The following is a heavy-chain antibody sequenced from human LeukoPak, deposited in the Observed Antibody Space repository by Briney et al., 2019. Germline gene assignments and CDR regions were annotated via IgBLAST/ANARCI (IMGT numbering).Heavy chain of an antibody. CDR1: GGSISSYY. Sequence: MPSETLSLTCTVSGGSISSYYWSWIRQPPGKGLEWIGYIYYSGSTNYNPSLKSRVTISVDRSKNQFSLKLSSVTAADTAVYYCARGYYDSSGYYWFDPWGQGTLVTVSS. CDR3: ARGYYDSSGYYWFDP. CDR2: IYYSGST. J-gene: IGHJ5*02. D-gene: IGHD3-22*01. V-gene: IGHV4-59*12.